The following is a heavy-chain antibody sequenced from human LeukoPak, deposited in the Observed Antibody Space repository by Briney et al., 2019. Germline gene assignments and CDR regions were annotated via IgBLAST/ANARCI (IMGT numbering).Heavy chain of an antibody. CDR3: TTEGFTYGHHALGI. D-gene: IGHD5-18*01. V-gene: IGHV3-15*01. CDR1: GFTFSNAW. Sequence: GGSLRLSCAVSGFTFSNAWISWVRQAPGKGLGWVGRMRSEARGGTPDYAALVKGRFIISIDDSRSTLYLQMHSLETEDTALYYCTTEGFTYGHHALGIWGQGTVVTVSS. CDR2: MRSEARGGTP. J-gene: IGHJ3*02.